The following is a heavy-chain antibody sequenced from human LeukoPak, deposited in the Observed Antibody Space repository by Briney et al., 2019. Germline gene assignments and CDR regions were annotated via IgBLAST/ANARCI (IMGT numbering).Heavy chain of an antibody. CDR2: ILHDGSNK. V-gene: IGHV3-30*03. CDR3: ATLSGDSHGYDY. D-gene: IGHD5-18*01. J-gene: IGHJ4*02. CDR1: GFTFSSSG. Sequence: GGSLRLSCAASGFTFSSSGMHWVRQAPGKGLEWVAVILHDGSNKQYADSVKGRFTISRDNSKNTLYLQINSLRAEDTAVYYCATLSGDSHGYDYWGLGTLVTVSS.